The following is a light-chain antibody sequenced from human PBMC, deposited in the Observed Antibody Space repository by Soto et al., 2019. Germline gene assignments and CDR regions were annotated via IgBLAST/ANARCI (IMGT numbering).Light chain of an antibody. Sequence: QSALTQPASVSGSPGQSITISCTGTSSDVGGYNYVSWYQQHPGKAPKLLIYDVSNRPSGVSNRFSGSKSGNTASLTISGLQAEDAADYYCSSYTSSTTLGGVFGTGTKVTVL. CDR1: SSDVGGYNY. CDR3: SSYTSSTTLGGV. J-gene: IGLJ1*01. CDR2: DVS. V-gene: IGLV2-14*01.